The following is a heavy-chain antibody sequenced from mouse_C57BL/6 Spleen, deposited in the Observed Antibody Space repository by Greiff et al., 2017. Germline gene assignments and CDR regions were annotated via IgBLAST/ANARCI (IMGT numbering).Heavy chain of an antibody. V-gene: IGHV1-59*01. CDR3: ARTADNYAMDY. CDR2: IDPSDSYT. Sequence: QVQLQQPGAELVRPGTSVKLSCKASGYTFTSYWMHWVKQRPGQGLEWIGVIDPSDSYTNYNQKLKGKATLTVDTSSSTAYMQLSSLTSEDSAVYYGARTADNYAMDYCGQGTSVTVSS. CDR1: GYTFTSYW. D-gene: IGHD1-2*01. J-gene: IGHJ4*01.